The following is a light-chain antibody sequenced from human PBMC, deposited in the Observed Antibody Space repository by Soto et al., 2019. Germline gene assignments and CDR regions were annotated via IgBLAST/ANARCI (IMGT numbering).Light chain of an antibody. CDR1: QSVGIH. CDR2: SAS. V-gene: IGKV3-15*01. J-gene: IGKJ3*01. CDR3: QQYNNWPLT. Sequence: EIVLTQSPATLSMSPGERAALSCRASQSVGIHLAWYQQKPGQPPRLLLYSASTRAAGIPPRFSASGSGTEFTLTISSLQSEDFAVYYCQQYNNWPLTFGPGTRVDIK.